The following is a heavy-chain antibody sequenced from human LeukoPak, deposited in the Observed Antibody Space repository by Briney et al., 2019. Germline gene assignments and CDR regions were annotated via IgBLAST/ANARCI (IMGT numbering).Heavy chain of an antibody. CDR2: ISASNGNT. CDR3: ASGVYGWELLRRDWTRTDAFDI. Sequence: ASVKVSCKASGYTFTSYGISWVRQAPGQGLEWMGWISASNGNTNYAQKLQGRVTITTDTSTSTDYMELRSLRSDDTAVYYYASGVYGWELLRRDWTRTDAFDISGQGTMVTVSS. CDR1: GYTFTSYG. J-gene: IGHJ3*02. D-gene: IGHD1-26*01. V-gene: IGHV1-18*01.